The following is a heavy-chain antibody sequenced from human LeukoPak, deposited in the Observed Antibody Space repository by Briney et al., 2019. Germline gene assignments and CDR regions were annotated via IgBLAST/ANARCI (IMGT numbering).Heavy chain of an antibody. CDR3: ASGDNDPLFDY. D-gene: IGHD1-1*01. V-gene: IGHV4-31*11. Sequence: PSETLSLTCAVSGGSISSGGYYWSWIRQHPGKGLEWIGSIYYSGSTNYNPSLQGRVTISLDTSRNQFSLKLSSVTAADTAVYYCASGDNDPLFDYWGQGTLVTVSS. CDR1: GGSISSGGYY. CDR2: IYYSGST. J-gene: IGHJ4*02.